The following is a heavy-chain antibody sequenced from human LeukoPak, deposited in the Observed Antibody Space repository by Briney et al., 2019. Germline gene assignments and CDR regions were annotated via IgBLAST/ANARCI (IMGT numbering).Heavy chain of an antibody. Sequence: PGRSLRLSCAASGFNFDDYAMHWVRQAPGKGLEWVSGISWNSGTIGYADSVKGRFTISRDNSKNTLYLQMNSLRAEDTAVYYCAKDRPLIRYYYYYMDVWGKGTTVTISS. CDR2: ISWNSGTI. D-gene: IGHD2-21*01. CDR1: GFNFDDYA. V-gene: IGHV3-9*01. J-gene: IGHJ6*03. CDR3: AKDRPLIRYYYYYMDV.